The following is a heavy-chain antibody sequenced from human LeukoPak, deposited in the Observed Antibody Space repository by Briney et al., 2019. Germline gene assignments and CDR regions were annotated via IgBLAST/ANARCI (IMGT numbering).Heavy chain of an antibody. D-gene: IGHD5-18*01. CDR2: INHSGST. Sequence: SETLSLTCAVYGGSFSGYYWSWIRQPPGKGLEWSGEINHSGSTTYNPSLKSRVTISVDTSKNQSSLQLSSVTAADAAVYYCARGGYSYGYPAPAVPWGQGTLVTVSS. CDR1: GGSFSGYY. CDR3: ARGGYSYGYPAPAVP. V-gene: IGHV4-34*01. J-gene: IGHJ5*02.